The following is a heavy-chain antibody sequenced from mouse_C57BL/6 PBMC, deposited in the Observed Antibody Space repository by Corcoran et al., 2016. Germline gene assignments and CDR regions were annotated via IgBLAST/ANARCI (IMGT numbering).Heavy chain of an antibody. CDR2: INPNNGGT. CDR1: GYTFTDYY. D-gene: IGHD1-1*01. CDR3: ASTDYYGSSYVYFDY. V-gene: IGHV1-26*01. Sequence: EVQLQQSGPELVKPGASVKISCKASGYTFTDYYMNWVKQSHGKSLEWIGDINPNNGGTSYNQKFKGKATLTVDKSSSTAYMELRSLTSEDSAVYYCASTDYYGSSYVYFDYWGQGTTLTVSS. J-gene: IGHJ2*01.